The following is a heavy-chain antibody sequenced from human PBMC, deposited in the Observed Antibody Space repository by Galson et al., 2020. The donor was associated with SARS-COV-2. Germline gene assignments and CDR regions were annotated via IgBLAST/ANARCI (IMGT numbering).Heavy chain of an antibody. Sequence: GGSMRLSCAASGFTFSSSAMHWVRQAPGKGLEWVAIISYDGTTKYNSDSVKGRFTISRDISKSTLYLQMNSLRPEDTAVYYCARETDDQTSSWFDYWGQGTLVTVSS. V-gene: IGHV3-30*04. D-gene: IGHD2-2*01. CDR3: ARETDDQTSSWFDY. J-gene: IGHJ5*01. CDR2: ISYDGTTK. CDR1: GFTFSSSA.